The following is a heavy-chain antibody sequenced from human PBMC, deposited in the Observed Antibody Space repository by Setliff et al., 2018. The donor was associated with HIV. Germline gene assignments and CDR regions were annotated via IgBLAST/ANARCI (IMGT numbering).Heavy chain of an antibody. CDR3: TRRINFGSGYYKAYAFDL. J-gene: IGHJ3*01. CDR1: GGSIISYY. D-gene: IGHD3-3*01. CDR2: IYYSGSTYYYGGST. V-gene: IGHV4-59*04. Sequence: SETLSLTCTVSGGSIISYYWGWIRQPPGKGLEWIGFIYYSGSTYYYGGSTYYNPSLKSRVTISVDTSKNQFSLKLSSVTAADTAIYFCTRRINFGSGYYKAYAFDLWGQGTMVTVSS.